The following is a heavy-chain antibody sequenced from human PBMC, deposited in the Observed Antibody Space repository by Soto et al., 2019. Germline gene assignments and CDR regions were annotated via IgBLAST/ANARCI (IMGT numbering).Heavy chain of an antibody. D-gene: IGHD2-8*02. J-gene: IGHJ4*02. CDR2: IFPGDSDT. Sequence: EVQLVPSGAEVKKPGESLKISCKGSGYRYTNYWIGWLRQMPGKGLEWMGIIFPGDSDTRYSPSFQRQVTISADKSINTAYLQWSSLKASDTAMYYCARRTRFSGLTGGEFDYWGQGTLVTVSS. V-gene: IGHV5-51*01. CDR1: GYRYTNYW. CDR3: ARRTRFSGLTGGEFDY.